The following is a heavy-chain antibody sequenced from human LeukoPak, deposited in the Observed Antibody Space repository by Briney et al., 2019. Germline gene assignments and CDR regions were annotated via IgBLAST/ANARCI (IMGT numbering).Heavy chain of an antibody. J-gene: IGHJ4*02. CDR2: INPSGGST. D-gene: IGHD6-6*01. Sequence: GASVKVSCKASGYTFTSYYMHWVRQAPGQGLEWMGIINPSGGSTSYAQKFQGRVTMTRDMSTSTVYMELSSLRSEDTAVHYCARDSYYSSSSLGFAYWGQETLVTVSS. CDR1: GYTFTSYY. CDR3: ARDSYYSSSSLGFAY. V-gene: IGHV1-46*01.